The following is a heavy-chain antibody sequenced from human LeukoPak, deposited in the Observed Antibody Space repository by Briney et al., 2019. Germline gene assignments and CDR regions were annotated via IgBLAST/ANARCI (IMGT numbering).Heavy chain of an antibody. J-gene: IGHJ6*03. CDR3: ARLPYYHYYYMDV. CDR1: GYTFTNYL. CDR2: IYPGDFDT. V-gene: IGHV5-51*01. Sequence: GESLKISCNGSGYTFTNYLIVWVRQMPGKGPELMGIIYPGDFDTRYSPSFQGQVTISVDRSNSTAYLQWNSLRASDTAMYYCARLPYYHYYYMDVWGKGTTVTVSS.